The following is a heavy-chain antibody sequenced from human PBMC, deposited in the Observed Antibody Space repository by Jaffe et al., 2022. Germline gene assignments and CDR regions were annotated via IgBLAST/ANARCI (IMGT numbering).Heavy chain of an antibody. J-gene: IGHJ4*02. CDR2: ISGDSSYI. Sequence: EVQLVESGGGLVKPGESLRLSCAASGFTFSRFSLSWVRQVPGEGLEWVSYISGDSSYIYYADSVRGRFTISRDNAKNSVFMQMNSLRAEDTAVYYCAKKEKSVAGTDRFDSWGQGTLVTVSS. V-gene: IGHV3-21*02. D-gene: IGHD6-19*01. CDR3: AKKEKSVAGTDRFDS. CDR1: GFTFSRFS.